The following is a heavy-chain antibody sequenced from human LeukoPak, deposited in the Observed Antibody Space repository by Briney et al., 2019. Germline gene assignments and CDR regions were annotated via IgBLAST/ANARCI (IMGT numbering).Heavy chain of an antibody. CDR2: MNPNRGNT. J-gene: IGHJ4*02. CDR3: ARGITIFGVVPSFGY. Sequence: ASVKVSCKASGYTFTSYDINWVRQATGQGLEWMGWMNPNRGNTGYAQKFQGRVTMTRNTSISTAYMELSSLRSEDTAVYYCARGITIFGVVPSFGYWGQGTLVTVSS. CDR1: GYTFTSYD. D-gene: IGHD3-3*01. V-gene: IGHV1-8*01.